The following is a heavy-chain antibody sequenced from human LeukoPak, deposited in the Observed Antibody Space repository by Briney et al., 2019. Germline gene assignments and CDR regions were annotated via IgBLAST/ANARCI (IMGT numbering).Heavy chain of an antibody. CDR1: GSTFSSNS. V-gene: IGHV3-21*01. CDR2: ISSSSSYI. D-gene: IGHD6-19*01. CDR3: ARTSSGWYFDY. Sequence: GGPLSLSCPASGSTFSSNSMTWVRKPPGKGLEWVSSISSSSSYIYYADSVKGRFTISRDNAKNSLYLQMNSLRAEDTAVYYCARTSSGWYFDYWGQGTLVTVSS. J-gene: IGHJ4*02.